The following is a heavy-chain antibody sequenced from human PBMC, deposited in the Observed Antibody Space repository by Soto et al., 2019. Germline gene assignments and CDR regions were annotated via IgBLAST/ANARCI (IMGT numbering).Heavy chain of an antibody. CDR1: GFTFSSYG. J-gene: IGHJ6*03. Sequence: GGSLRLSCAASGFTFSSYGMHWVRQAPGKGLEWVAVIWYDGSNKYYADSVKGRFTISRDNSKNTLYLQMNSLRAEDTAVYYCARAGYSYGLSLDYYYMDVWGKGTTVTVSS. D-gene: IGHD5-18*01. V-gene: IGHV3-33*01. CDR2: IWYDGSNK. CDR3: ARAGYSYGLSLDYYYMDV.